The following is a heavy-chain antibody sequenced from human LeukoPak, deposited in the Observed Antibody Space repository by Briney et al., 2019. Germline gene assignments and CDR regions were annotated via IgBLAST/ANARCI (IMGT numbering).Heavy chain of an antibody. CDR2: IKQDGSEK. V-gene: IGHV3-7*01. J-gene: IGHJ4*02. CDR3: ATAYSEWLLRQYYFDY. Sequence: GGSLRLSCAASGFTFSSYWMSWVRQAPGKGLEWVANIKQDGSEKYYVDSVKGRFTISRDNAKNSLYLQMNSLRAEDTAVYYCATAYSEWLLRQYYFDYWGQGTLVTVSS. D-gene: IGHD3-3*01. CDR1: GFTFSSYW.